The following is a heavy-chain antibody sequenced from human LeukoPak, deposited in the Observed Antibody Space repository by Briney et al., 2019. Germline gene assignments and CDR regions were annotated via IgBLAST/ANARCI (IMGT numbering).Heavy chain of an antibody. V-gene: IGHV4-39*01. CDR1: GGSISSSSYD. J-gene: IGHJ4*02. Sequence: PSETLSLTCTVSGGSISSSSYDWGWVRQPPGKGLEWIANIYSGSTYYSPSLRSRVTISVDTSKNQFSLKLTSVTAADTAVYYCARHASVSGNWPRPLDYWGQGSLVTVSS. D-gene: IGHD3-3*01. CDR3: ARHASVSGNWPRPLDY. CDR2: IYSGST.